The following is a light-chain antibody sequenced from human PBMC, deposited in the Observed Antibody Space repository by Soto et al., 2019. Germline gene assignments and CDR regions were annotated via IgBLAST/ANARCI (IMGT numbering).Light chain of an antibody. CDR2: AAS. Sequence: DIQLTQSPSFLSASVGDRVTVTCRASQGITSRLAWYQQKPGKAPQLLIYAASTLQSGVPSRFSGSGSGTEFTLTISSLQPEDFATYYCQQLNTYPLTFGGGTKVDIK. CDR3: QQLNTYPLT. CDR1: QGITSR. J-gene: IGKJ4*01. V-gene: IGKV1-9*01.